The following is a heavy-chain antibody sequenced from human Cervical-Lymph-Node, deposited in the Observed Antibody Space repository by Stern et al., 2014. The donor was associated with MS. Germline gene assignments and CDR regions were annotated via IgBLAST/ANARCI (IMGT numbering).Heavy chain of an antibody. D-gene: IGHD2/OR15-2a*01. V-gene: IGHV3-20*04. CDR3: ARWGALEEYSYNGMDV. CDR1: GFTFDDYG. J-gene: IGHJ6*02. Sequence: EMQLVESGGRVVRPGGSLRLSCAASGFTFDDYGMTWVRQVPGKGLEWVAEINWNGGSTDYADFVKGRFTISRDNAKNSLYLQMNSLRVEDTALYYCARWGALEEYSYNGMDVWGQGTTVTVSS. CDR2: INWNGGST.